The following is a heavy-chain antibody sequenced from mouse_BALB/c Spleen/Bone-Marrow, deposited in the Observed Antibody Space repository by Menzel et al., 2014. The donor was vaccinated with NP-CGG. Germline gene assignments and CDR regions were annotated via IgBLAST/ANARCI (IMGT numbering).Heavy chain of an antibody. Sequence: EVKLVESGGGLVQPGGSRKLYCAASGFTFSSFGMHWVRQAPERGLGWVAYISSGSTSIFYSDTVRGRFTISRDNPKNTLFLQMTSLTSEDTAMYYCARGGNWDDFDVWGAGTTVTVSS. CDR3: ARGGNWDDFDV. V-gene: IGHV5-17*02. D-gene: IGHD4-1*01. CDR2: ISSGSTSI. CDR1: GFTFSSFG. J-gene: IGHJ1*01.